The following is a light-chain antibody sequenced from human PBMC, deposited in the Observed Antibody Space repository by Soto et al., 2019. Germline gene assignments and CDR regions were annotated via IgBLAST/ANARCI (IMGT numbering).Light chain of an antibody. V-gene: IGKV1-39*01. CDR1: QSIYSS. J-gene: IGKJ2*01. Sequence: DIQMTQSPSSLSASVGDRVTITCRASQSIYSSLNWYQQKPGKAPKLLIYAASSLQSGVPSRFSGRGSGTYFTLTISSLQPEDFATYYCQQTYSTPYTFGQGTKLEIK. CDR2: AAS. CDR3: QQTYSTPYT.